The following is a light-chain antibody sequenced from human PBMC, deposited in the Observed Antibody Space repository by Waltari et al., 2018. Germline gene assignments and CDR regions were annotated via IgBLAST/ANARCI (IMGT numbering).Light chain of an antibody. CDR1: QSLLYSNGNNH. V-gene: IGKV2-28*01. CDR2: LGS. J-gene: IGKJ4*01. Sequence: EIVMTQSPLSLPVTAGAPASISCRSSQSLLYSNGNNHLDWNLQKPGQSPQLLIYLGSNRAPGVPDRFSGSGSGTDFTLKISRVEAEDVGVYYCMQTLQTPLTFGGGTKVEI. CDR3: MQTLQTPLT.